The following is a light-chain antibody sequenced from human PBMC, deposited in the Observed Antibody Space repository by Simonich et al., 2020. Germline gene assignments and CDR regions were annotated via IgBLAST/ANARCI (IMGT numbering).Light chain of an antibody. V-gene: IGKV2-28*01. J-gene: IGKJ1*01. Sequence: DIVMTQSPLSLPVTPGEPASISCRSSQSLLHSNGYTYLDWYLQKPGQSPQLLIYLGSSRASGVPDRFSGSGSGTDFTLKISRVEADEVGVYYCMQALQTPWTFGQGTKVEIK. CDR3: MQALQTPWT. CDR2: LGS. CDR1: QSLLHSNGYTY.